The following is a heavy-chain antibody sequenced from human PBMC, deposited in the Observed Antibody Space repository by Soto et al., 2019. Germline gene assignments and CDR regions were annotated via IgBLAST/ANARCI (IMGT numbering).Heavy chain of an antibody. D-gene: IGHD6-6*01. V-gene: IGHV3-43*01. CDR2: ISWDGGST. J-gene: IGHJ6*02. Sequence: PGGSLRLSCAASGFTFDDYTMHWVRQAPGKGLEWVSLISWDGGSTYYADSVKGRFTISRDNSKNSLYLQMNSLRTEDTALYYCAKDHLSSSSAMYGMDVWGQGTTVTVSS. CDR3: AKDHLSSSSAMYGMDV. CDR1: GFTFDDYT.